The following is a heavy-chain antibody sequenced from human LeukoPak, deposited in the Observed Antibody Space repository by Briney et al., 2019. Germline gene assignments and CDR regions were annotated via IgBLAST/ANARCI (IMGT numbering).Heavy chain of an antibody. Sequence: SETLSLTCTVSGGSISSYYWSWIRQPPGKGLEWIGYIYYSGSTYYNPSLKSRVTISVDTSKNQFSLKLSSVTAADTAVYYCARGTYYYDSSGYSMYYFDYWGQGTLVTVSS. D-gene: IGHD3-22*01. J-gene: IGHJ4*02. CDR1: GGSISSYY. CDR2: IYYSGST. CDR3: ARGTYYYDSSGYSMYYFDY. V-gene: IGHV4-59*01.